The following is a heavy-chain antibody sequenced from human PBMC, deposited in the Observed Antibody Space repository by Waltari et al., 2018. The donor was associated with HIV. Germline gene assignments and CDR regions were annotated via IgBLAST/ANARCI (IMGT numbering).Heavy chain of an antibody. CDR3: ARHWDSSSWLVQSYYFDY. Sequence: QLQLQESGPGLVKPSETLSLTCTVSGGSISSSSYYWGWIRQPPGKGLEWIGSIYYSGSTYYNPSLKSRVTISVDTSKNQFSLKLSSVTAADTAVYYCARHWDSSSWLVQSYYFDYWGQGTLVTVSS. V-gene: IGHV4-39*01. CDR2: IYYSGST. D-gene: IGHD6-13*01. CDR1: GGSISSSSYY. J-gene: IGHJ4*02.